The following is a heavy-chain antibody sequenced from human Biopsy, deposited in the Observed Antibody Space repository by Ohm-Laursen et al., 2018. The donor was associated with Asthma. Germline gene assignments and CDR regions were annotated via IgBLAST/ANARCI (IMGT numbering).Heavy chain of an antibody. J-gene: IGHJ3*02. CDR3: ARAYGGSFFSGSFDI. Sequence: GSLRLSCAASGFTVSTNGMSWVRQPPGKGLEWFSVIYSGGGTYYADSVQGRVTISRDNSKNTLSLQMNSLRAEDTAVYYCARAYGGSFFSGSFDIWGQGTMVTVSS. CDR2: IYSGGGT. CDR1: GFTVSTNG. V-gene: IGHV3-53*01. D-gene: IGHD4-23*01.